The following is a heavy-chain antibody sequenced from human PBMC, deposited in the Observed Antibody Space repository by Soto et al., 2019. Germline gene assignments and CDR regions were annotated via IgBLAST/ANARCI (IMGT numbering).Heavy chain of an antibody. J-gene: IGHJ5*02. CDR3: ARAVAGDNWFDP. CDR1: GGSFSGYY. D-gene: IGHD6-19*01. CDR2: INHSGSS. V-gene: IGHV4-34*01. Sequence: SETLSLTCAVYGGSFSGYYWSCIRQPPGKGLEWIGEINHSGSSNYNPSLKRRVTISVDKSKNQFSLKLSSVTAADTAVYYCARAVAGDNWFDPWGQGTLVTVSS.